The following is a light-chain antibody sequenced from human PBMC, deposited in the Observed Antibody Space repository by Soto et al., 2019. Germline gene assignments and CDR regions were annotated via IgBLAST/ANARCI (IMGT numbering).Light chain of an antibody. CDR2: TAN. Sequence: DIQMTQSPSSLSASVGDRVTITCRASQTVKYLNWYQQIPGKAPKLLISTANILQSGVPSRFSGSGSGTEFSLTINTLQREDFATYYCQQSDRAPLTFGGGTKVEV. V-gene: IGKV1-39*01. CDR3: QQSDRAPLT. J-gene: IGKJ4*01. CDR1: QTVKY.